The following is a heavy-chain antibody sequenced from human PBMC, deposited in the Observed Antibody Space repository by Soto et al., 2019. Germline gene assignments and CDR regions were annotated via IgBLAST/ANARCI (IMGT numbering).Heavy chain of an antibody. CDR2: ISGYNGNT. Sequence: QVQLVQSGAEVKKPGASVKVSCKASGYTLSNYAITWVRQAPGQGLEWMGWISGYNGNTNYAQKLQGRVTMTTDTSTSTVYMELSSLRSDYTAVYYCARDTTYSSGWNFDYWGQGTLVTVSS. CDR1: GYTLSNYA. V-gene: IGHV1-18*01. CDR3: ARDTTYSSGWNFDY. D-gene: IGHD6-19*01. J-gene: IGHJ4*02.